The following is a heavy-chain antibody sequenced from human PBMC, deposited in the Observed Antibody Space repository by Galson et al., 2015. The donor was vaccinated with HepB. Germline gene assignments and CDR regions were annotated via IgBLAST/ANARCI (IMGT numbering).Heavy chain of an antibody. CDR2: ISWNSGSI. J-gene: IGHJ4*02. V-gene: IGHV3-9*01. Sequence: SLRLSCEASGFTFDDYAMHWVRQAPGKGLEWVSGISWNSGSIGYADSVKGRFTISRDNANNSLYLQMNSLRAEDTALYYCARCRSGSYTPLDYWGQGTLVTVSS. CDR3: ARCRSGSYTPLDY. D-gene: IGHD3-10*01. CDR1: GFTFDDYA.